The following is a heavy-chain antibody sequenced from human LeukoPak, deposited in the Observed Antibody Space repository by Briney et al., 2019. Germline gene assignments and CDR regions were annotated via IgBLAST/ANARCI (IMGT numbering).Heavy chain of an antibody. D-gene: IGHD2-15*01. CDR1: GVSISSGSYY. V-gene: IGHV4-61*02. Sequence: PSQTLSLTCTVSGVSISSGSYYWSWIRQPAGKGLEWIGRIYTSGSTNYNPSLKSRVTMSVDTSKNQFSLKLSSVTAADTAVYYCASLLGYCSGGSCYCDYWGQGTLVTVSS. CDR3: ASLLGYCSGGSCYCDY. J-gene: IGHJ4*02. CDR2: IYTSGST.